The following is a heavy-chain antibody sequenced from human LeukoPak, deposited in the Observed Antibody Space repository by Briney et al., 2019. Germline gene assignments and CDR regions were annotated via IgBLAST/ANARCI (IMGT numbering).Heavy chain of an antibody. V-gene: IGHV3-23*01. CDR2: ISGSGGST. CDR1: GFTFSSYG. D-gene: IGHD6-13*01. J-gene: IGHJ4*02. Sequence: PGGSLRLSCAASGFTFSSYGMSWVRQAPGKGLEWVSAISGSGGSTYYADSVKGRFTISRDNAKNTLYLQMNSLRAEDTAVYYCARGLVAAAATAAAYWGQGTLVTVSS. CDR3: ARGLVAAAATAAAY.